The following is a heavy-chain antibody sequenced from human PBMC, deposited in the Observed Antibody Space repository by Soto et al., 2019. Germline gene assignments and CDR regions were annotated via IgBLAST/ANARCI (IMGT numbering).Heavy chain of an antibody. CDR2: INHSGST. CDR1: GGSFSGYY. Sequence: SSETLSLTCAVYGGSFSGYYWRWIRQPPGKGLEWIGEINHSGSTNYNPSLESRVTISVDTSKNQFSLKLSSVTAADTAVYYCARDHYVYDILTGYGYYYGMDVWGQGTTVTVSS. D-gene: IGHD3-9*01. J-gene: IGHJ6*02. CDR3: ARDHYVYDILTGYGYYYGMDV. V-gene: IGHV4-34*01.